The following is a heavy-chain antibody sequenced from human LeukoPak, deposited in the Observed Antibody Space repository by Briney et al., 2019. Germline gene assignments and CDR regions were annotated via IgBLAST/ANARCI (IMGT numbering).Heavy chain of an antibody. CDR3: AKDSIPKSSFWSGYLGDPDY. V-gene: IGHV3-30*02. CDR1: GFSFSNYD. CDR2: TRFDGSSE. J-gene: IGHJ4*02. D-gene: IGHD3-3*01. Sequence: GGSLRLSCAASGFSFSNYDMHWVRQATGKGLQWMAFTRFDGSSEHYADSVKGRFTISRDNSKNTLYLQLNSLRLEDTAFYFCAKDSIPKSSFWSGYLGDPDYWGQGTLVTVSS.